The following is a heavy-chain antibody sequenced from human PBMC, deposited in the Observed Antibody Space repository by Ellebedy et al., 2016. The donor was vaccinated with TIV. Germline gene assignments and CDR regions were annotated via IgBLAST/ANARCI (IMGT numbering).Heavy chain of an antibody. CDR3: ARDFSHDYFDY. D-gene: IGHD2/OR15-2a*01. CDR1: GYIFTNFG. J-gene: IGHJ4*02. Sequence: AASVKVSCQASGYIFTNFGISWLRQAPGQVLERMGWISVYNANTSYAQKPQGRVTMTTDKSTSTAYMELRSLRFDDTAVYYCARDFSHDYFDYWGQGTLVTVSS. CDR2: ISVYNANT. V-gene: IGHV1-18*01.